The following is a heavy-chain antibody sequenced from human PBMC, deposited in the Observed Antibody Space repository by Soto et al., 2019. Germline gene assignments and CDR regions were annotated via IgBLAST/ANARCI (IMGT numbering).Heavy chain of an antibody. V-gene: IGHV1-24*01. CDR3: ATRYYHDSSVDAFDI. D-gene: IGHD3-22*01. J-gene: IGHJ3*02. CDR2: FDPEDGET. CDR1: GYTLTELS. Sequence: ASVKVSCKXSGYTLTELSMHWVRQAPGKGLEWMGGFDPEDGETIYAQKFQGRVTMTEDTSTDTAYMELSSLRSEDTAVYYCATRYYHDSSVDAFDIWGQGTMVTVSS.